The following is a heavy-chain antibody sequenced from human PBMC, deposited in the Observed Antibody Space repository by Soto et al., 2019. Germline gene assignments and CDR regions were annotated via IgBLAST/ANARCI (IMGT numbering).Heavy chain of an antibody. CDR3: ARTKGGYCSGGSCYMSDYYYYGMDV. Sequence: GGSLRLSCAASGFTFSSYAMSWVRQAPGKGLEWVSAISGSGGSTYYADSVKGRFTISRDNSKNTLYLQMNSLRAEDTAVYYCARTKGGYCSGGSCYMSDYYYYGMDVWGQGTTVTVSS. V-gene: IGHV3-23*01. J-gene: IGHJ6*02. CDR2: ISGSGGST. CDR1: GFTFSSYA. D-gene: IGHD2-15*01.